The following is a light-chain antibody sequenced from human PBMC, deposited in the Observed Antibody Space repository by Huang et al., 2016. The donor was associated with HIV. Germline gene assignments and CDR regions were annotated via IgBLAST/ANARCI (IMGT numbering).Light chain of an antibody. J-gene: IGKJ1*01. Sequence: DIQMTQSPSSLSASPGVRVTLSCRANQDIGNFLAWYQHKPGGVPRLLIDVASTLQSGVPSRFSGRGSGTDFTLTITSFQPDDVATYYCQRYDSAPRAVGQGTKVEI. CDR1: QDIGNF. V-gene: IGKV1-27*01. CDR2: VAS. CDR3: QRYDSAPRA.